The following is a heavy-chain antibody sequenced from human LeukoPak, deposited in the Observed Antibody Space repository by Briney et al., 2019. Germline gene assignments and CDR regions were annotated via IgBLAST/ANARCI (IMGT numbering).Heavy chain of an antibody. CDR2: IWNDGSNK. Sequence: QTGGSLRLSCAASGFTFSSYGMHWVRQAPGKGLEWVAVIWNDGSNKYYADSVKGRSTISRDNSKNTLYLQMNSLRAEDTAVYYCAKDPNYYDSSGYSLYFQHWGQGTLVTVSS. V-gene: IGHV3-30*02. CDR3: AKDPNYYDSSGYSLYFQH. D-gene: IGHD3-22*01. CDR1: GFTFSSYG. J-gene: IGHJ1*01.